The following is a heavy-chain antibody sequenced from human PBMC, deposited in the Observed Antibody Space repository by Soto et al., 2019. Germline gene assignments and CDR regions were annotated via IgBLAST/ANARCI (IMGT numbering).Heavy chain of an antibody. CDR3: AKSGGSYYYYMDV. Sequence: GGSLRLSCAASGFTFDDYAMHWVRQAPGKGLEWVSGISWNSGSIGYADSVKGRFTNSRDNAKNSLYLQMNSLRAEDTALYYCAKSGGSYYYYMDVWGKGTTVTVSS. J-gene: IGHJ6*03. D-gene: IGHD5-12*01. CDR1: GFTFDDYA. V-gene: IGHV3-9*01. CDR2: ISWNSGSI.